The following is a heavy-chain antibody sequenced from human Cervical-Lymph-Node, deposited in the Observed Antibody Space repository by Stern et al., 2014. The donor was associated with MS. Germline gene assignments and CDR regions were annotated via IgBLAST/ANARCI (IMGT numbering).Heavy chain of an antibody. J-gene: IGHJ5*02. CDR2: IITVFGTT. CDR3: GRDSRLGYNWEHPGAFDP. D-gene: IGHD1-20*01. CDR1: GGTFTSYA. V-gene: IGHV1-69*06. Sequence: QVQLVESGAEVRRPGSSVKVSCQASGGTFTSYAVTWVRQAPGQGLEWMGTIITVFGTTNYAQKFQGRVTITADKSTSTAYMELSGLTSEDTAVYYCGRDSRLGYNWEHPGAFDPWGQGTLVSVSS.